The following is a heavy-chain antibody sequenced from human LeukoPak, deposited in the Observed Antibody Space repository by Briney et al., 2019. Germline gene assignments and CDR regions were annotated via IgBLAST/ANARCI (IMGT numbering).Heavy chain of an antibody. CDR2: ISSSSSYT. J-gene: IGHJ4*02. V-gene: IGHV3-11*06. CDR3: ARGLESSGWLDFDY. CDR1: GFTFSDYY. Sequence: GGSLRLSCAASGFTFSDYYMSWIRQAPGKGLEWVSYISSSSSYTNYADSVKGRFTISRDNAKNSLYLQMNSQRAEDTAVYYCARGLESSGWLDFDYWGQGTLVTVSS. D-gene: IGHD6-19*01.